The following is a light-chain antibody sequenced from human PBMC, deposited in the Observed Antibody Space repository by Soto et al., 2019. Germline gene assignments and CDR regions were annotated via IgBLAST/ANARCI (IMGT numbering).Light chain of an antibody. Sequence: IQLTQSPSSLSATVGVKVTITCRASQSISSWLAWYQQKPGKAPKLLIYDASGLESGVPSRFSGSGSGTEFTLTISSLQPDDFATYYCQHYNTYSWTFGQGTKVDI. V-gene: IGKV1-5*01. J-gene: IGKJ1*01. CDR2: DAS. CDR3: QHYNTYSWT. CDR1: QSISSW.